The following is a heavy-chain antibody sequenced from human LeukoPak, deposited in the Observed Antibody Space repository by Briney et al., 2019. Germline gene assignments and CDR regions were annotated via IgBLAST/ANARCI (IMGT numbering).Heavy chain of an antibody. CDR3: TTDSDILTGYYRGAFDI. J-gene: IGHJ3*02. D-gene: IGHD3-9*01. CDR1: GFTFSNAW. CDR2: IKRKADGGTP. V-gene: IGHV3-15*01. Sequence: GGSLRLSCASSGFTFSNAWMTWVRLAPGKGLEWVGRIKRKADGGTPDYAAPVAGRFTISRDDSKNTLYLQMSSLKIEDTAVYYCTTDSDILTGYYRGAFDIWGQGTMVTVSP.